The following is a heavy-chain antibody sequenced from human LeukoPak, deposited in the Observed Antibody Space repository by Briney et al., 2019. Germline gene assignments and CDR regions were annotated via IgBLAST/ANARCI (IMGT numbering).Heavy chain of an antibody. Sequence: GGSLRLSCAASGFTFDDYAMHWVRQAPGKGLEWVSGISWNSGSIGYADSVKGRFTISRDNAKNSLYLQMNSLRAEDTALYYCAKYCGGDCYHNDAFDIWGQGTMVTVSS. CDR1: GFTFDDYA. V-gene: IGHV3-9*01. J-gene: IGHJ3*02. CDR2: ISWNSGSI. CDR3: AKYCGGDCYHNDAFDI. D-gene: IGHD2-21*02.